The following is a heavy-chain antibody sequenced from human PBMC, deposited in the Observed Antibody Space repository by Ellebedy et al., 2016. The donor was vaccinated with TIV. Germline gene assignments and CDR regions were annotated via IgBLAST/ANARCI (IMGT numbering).Heavy chain of an antibody. V-gene: IGHV6-1*01. CDR3: AGSVSYMRH. J-gene: IGHJ4*02. CDR2: TYFRSKWYY. CDR1: GDSVSSNSAA. D-gene: IGHD3-10*01. Sequence: MPSETLSLTCAISGDSVSSNSAARTWIRLSPSRGLEWLGRTYFRSKWYYDYAVSVKSRIIINPDTSKNQFSLQLNSVTPEDTAVYYCAGSVSYMRHWGQGTLVTVSS.